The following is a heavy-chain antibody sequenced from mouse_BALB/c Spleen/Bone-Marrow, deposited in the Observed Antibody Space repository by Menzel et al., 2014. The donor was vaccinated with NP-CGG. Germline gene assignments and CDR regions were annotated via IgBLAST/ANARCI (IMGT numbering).Heavy chain of an antibody. CDR2: IDPANGYT. D-gene: IGHD4-1*01. V-gene: IGHV14-3*02. CDR1: GFNVKDTY. J-gene: IGHJ2*01. Sequence: LVESGAELVKPGASVKLSCTASGFNVKDTYMNWVKQRAEQGLEWIGRIDPANGYTEYDPKFQGKATIIADTSSNTAYLQLWILTSEDTAVYYCATLTGTFDYWAQGTTLTVSS. CDR3: ATLTGTFDY.